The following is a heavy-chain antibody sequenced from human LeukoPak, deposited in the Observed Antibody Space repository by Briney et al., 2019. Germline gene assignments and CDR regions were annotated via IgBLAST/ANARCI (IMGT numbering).Heavy chain of an antibody. D-gene: IGHD6-19*01. CDR1: GGSFSGYY. V-gene: IGHV4-59*01. J-gene: IGHJ3*02. Sequence: SSETLSLTCAVYGGSFSGYYWTWIRQPPGKGLEWIGYIYYSGDTNYNPSLKSRVAISVDTSKNQFSLKLSSVTAADTALYYCARGLPGYSGGDDAFDIWGQGTVVIVS. CDR3: ARGLPGYSGGDDAFDI. CDR2: IYYSGDT.